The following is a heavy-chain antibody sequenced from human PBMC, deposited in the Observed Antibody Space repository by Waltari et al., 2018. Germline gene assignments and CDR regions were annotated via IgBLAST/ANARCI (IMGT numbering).Heavy chain of an antibody. CDR1: GFSLSTSGMC. CDR2: IDWDDDQ. V-gene: IGHV2-70*01. D-gene: IGHD2-21*02. Sequence: QVTLRESGPALVKPTQTLTLTCTFSGFSLSTSGMCVSWIRQPPGKALEWLALIDWDDDQYYSTSLKTRLKIAKDTSKNQVVLTMTNMDPVDTATYYFARIVVVTAIRYYYYYGMDVWDQGNTVTVSS. CDR3: ARIVVVTAIRYYYYYGMDV. J-gene: IGHJ6*02.